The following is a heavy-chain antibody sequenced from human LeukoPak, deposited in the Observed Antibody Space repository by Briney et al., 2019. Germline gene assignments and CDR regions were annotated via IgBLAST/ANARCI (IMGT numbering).Heavy chain of an antibody. V-gene: IGHV1-69*13. CDR2: IIPIFGTA. Sequence: SVKVSCKASGGTFSSYAISWVRQAPGQGLEWMGGIIPIFGTANYAQKFQGRVTITADESTSTAYMELSSLRSEDTAVYYCASSRGEGYSYGLDAFDYWGQGTLVTVSS. J-gene: IGHJ4*02. CDR3: ASSRGEGYSYGLDAFDY. CDR1: GGTFSSYA. D-gene: IGHD5-18*01.